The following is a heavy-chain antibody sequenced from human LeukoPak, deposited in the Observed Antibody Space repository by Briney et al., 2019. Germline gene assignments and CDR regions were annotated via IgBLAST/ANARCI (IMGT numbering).Heavy chain of an antibody. V-gene: IGHV1-2*02. CDR3: ATYSGNYWGFDY. D-gene: IGHD1-26*01. Sequence: ASVKVSCKASGYTFTGYYMHWVRQAPGQGLEWMGWINPNSGGTNYAQKFQGRVAMTRDMSTSTVYMELSSLRSEDTAVYYCATYSGNYWGFDYWGQGTLVTVSS. J-gene: IGHJ4*02. CDR1: GYTFTGYY. CDR2: INPNSGGT.